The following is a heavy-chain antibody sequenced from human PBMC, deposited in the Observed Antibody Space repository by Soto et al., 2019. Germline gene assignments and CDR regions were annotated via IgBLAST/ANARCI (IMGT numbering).Heavy chain of an antibody. Sequence: QVQLVQSGAEVKKPGASVKVSCKASGYTFTSYGIIWVRQAPGQGFKWMGWISAYNGHTNYAQKLQGRVTMTTDTPTSTAYMELRSLRSDDTAVYYCASSLSGYITHFDYWGQGTLVTVSS. J-gene: IGHJ4*02. D-gene: IGHD3-22*01. CDR3: ASSLSGYITHFDY. CDR2: ISAYNGHT. V-gene: IGHV1-18*01. CDR1: GYTFTSYG.